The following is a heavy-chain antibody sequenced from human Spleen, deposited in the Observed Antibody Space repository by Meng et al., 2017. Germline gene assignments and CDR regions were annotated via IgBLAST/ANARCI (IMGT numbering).Heavy chain of an antibody. Sequence: QLLEAGGGLVPRWWSLIISCAASGFTFLNYASHWWRRAPGEGVEWVVVIWYDGSDKYYAESVKGRFTISRDKSKNTLYLQMSSLSADDTAVYYCARDLADSSSLDYWGQGTLVTVSS. J-gene: IGHJ4*02. CDR1: GFTFLNYA. D-gene: IGHD6-6*01. V-gene: IGHV3-33*08. CDR3: ARDLADSSSLDY. CDR2: IWYDGSDK.